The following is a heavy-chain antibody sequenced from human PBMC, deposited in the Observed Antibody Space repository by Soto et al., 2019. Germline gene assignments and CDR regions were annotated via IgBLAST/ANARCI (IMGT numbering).Heavy chain of an antibody. CDR1: GGSFSGYY. J-gene: IGHJ6*02. V-gene: IGHV4-34*01. CDR3: ARVKVGGYCSGGSCYSENPYYYGMDV. Sequence: SETLSLTCAVYGGSFSGYYWSWIRQPPGKGLEWIGEINHSGSTNYNPSLKSRVTISVDTSKNQFSLKLSSVTAADTAAYYCARVKVGGYCSGGSCYSENPYYYGMDVWGQGTTVTVSS. CDR2: INHSGST. D-gene: IGHD2-15*01.